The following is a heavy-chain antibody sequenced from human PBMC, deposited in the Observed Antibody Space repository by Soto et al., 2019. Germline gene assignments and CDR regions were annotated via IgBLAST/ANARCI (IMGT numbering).Heavy chain of an antibody. V-gene: IGHV4-39*01. Sequence: SETLSLTCTVSGGSISSSSYYWGWIRQPPGKGLEWIGSIYYSGSTYYNPSLKSRVTISVDTSKNQFSLKLSSVTAAETAVYYGARRISLPRFGPVFLNWFDPWGQGTLVTVSS. D-gene: IGHD3-10*01. J-gene: IGHJ5*02. CDR1: GGSISSSSYY. CDR2: IYYSGST. CDR3: ARRISLPRFGPVFLNWFDP.